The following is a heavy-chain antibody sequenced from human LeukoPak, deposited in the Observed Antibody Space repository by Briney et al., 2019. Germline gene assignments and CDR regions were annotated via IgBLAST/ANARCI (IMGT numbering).Heavy chain of an antibody. CDR3: ARGYYGDSPYFDY. D-gene: IGHD4-17*01. CDR2: INHSGST. CDR1: GGSISSGSYY. Sequence: SETLSLTCTVSGGSISSGSYYWSWIRQPPGKGLEWIGEINHSGSTNYNPSLKSRVTISVDTSKNQFSLKLSSVTAADTAVYYCARGYYGDSPYFDYWGQGTLVTVSS. V-gene: IGHV4-39*07. J-gene: IGHJ4*02.